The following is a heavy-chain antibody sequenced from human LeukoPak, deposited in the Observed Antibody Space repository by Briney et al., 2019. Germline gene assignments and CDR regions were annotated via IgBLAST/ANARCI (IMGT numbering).Heavy chain of an antibody. Sequence: SETLSLTCAVYGGSFSGYYWSWIRQPPGKGLEWIGEISHSGSTNYNPSLKSRVTISVDTSKNQFSLKLSSVTAADTAVYYCARDGYQLLYRFNWFDPWGQGTLVTVSS. D-gene: IGHD2-2*02. V-gene: IGHV4-34*01. J-gene: IGHJ5*02. CDR3: ARDGYQLLYRFNWFDP. CDR1: GGSFSGYY. CDR2: ISHSGST.